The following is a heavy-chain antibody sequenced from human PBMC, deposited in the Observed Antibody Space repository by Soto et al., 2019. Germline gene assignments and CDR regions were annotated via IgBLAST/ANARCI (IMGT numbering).Heavy chain of an antibody. J-gene: IGHJ6*02. D-gene: IGHD3-16*02. V-gene: IGHV1-46*01. Sequence: ASVKVSCKASGYTFTSYYMHWVRQAPGQGLEWMGIINPSGGSTSYAQKFQGRVTMTRDTSTSTVYVELSSLRSEDTAVYYCARDQYDYVWGSYRKNYGMDVWGQGTTVTVSS. CDR2: INPSGGST. CDR3: ARDQYDYVWGSYRKNYGMDV. CDR1: GYTFTSYY.